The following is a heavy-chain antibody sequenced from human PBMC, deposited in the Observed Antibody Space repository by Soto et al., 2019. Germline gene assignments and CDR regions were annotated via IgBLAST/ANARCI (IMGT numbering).Heavy chain of an antibody. CDR3: AKGRIAVAGLFDY. V-gene: IGHV3-23*01. Sequence: GSLTLSCAASGFTFSSCAMGWVRQAPGKGLEWVSEISGSYATNYADSVKGRFTISRDNSKNTLYLQLNSLRAEDTAIYYCAKGRIAVAGLFDYWGQGTLVTVSS. CDR1: GFTFSSCA. CDR2: ISGSYAT. D-gene: IGHD6-19*01. J-gene: IGHJ4*02.